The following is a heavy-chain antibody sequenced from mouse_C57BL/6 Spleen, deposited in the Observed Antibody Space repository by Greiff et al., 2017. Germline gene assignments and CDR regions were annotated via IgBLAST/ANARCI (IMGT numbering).Heavy chain of an antibody. CDR2: ISSGGDYI. J-gene: IGHJ3*01. D-gene: IGHD2-4*01. CDR1: GFTFSSYA. Sequence: EVKLLQSGAGLVKPGGSLKLSCAASGFTFSSYAMSWVRQTPEKRLEWVAYISSGGDYINYADTVKGRFTISRDNARNTLYLQMSSLKSEDTAMYYCTDYEYDGFAYWGQGTLVTVSA. CDR3: TDYEYDGFAY. V-gene: IGHV5-9-1*02.